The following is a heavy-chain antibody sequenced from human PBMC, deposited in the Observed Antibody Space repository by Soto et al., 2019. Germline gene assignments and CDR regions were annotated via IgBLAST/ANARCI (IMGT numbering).Heavy chain of an antibody. CDR1: GGSLSTDNW. CDR2: TYHSGST. CDR3: AKDTHWGQGY. D-gene: IGHD7-27*01. Sequence: QVQLQASGPGLVEPSGTLSLTCTVSGGSLSTDNWWSWVSQPPGKGLEWIGETYHSGSTHYNPPPKSRVTISGDNSKHQFSLSLSSTTAADTDVYYCAKDTHWGQGYWGPGTLVTVSS. J-gene: IGHJ4*02. V-gene: IGHV4-4*02.